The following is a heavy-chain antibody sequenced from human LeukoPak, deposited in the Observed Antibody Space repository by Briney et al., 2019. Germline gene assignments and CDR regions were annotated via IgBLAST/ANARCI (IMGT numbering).Heavy chain of an antibody. CDR1: GFIFDDHG. V-gene: IGHV3-20*04. D-gene: IGHD6-13*01. CDR3: ARAPYSNSWYYFDY. J-gene: IGHJ4*02. CDR2: IIWKGIVK. Sequence: GGSLRLSCEASGFIFDDHGMAWVRQAPGKGLEWVSGIIWKGIVKGHAHSVEGRFTISRDNAENSLYLQMHGLIDEDTALYYCARAPYSNSWYYFDYWGQGMPVTVSS.